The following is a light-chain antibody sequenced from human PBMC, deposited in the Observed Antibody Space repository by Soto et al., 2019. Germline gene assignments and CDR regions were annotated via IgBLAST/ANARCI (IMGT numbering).Light chain of an antibody. Sequence: EIVLTQSPAPLSLSPGERATLSCRASQSVSSYLAWYQQKPGQAPRLLIYDASNRATGIPARFSGSGTGTEFTLTVSSLEPEDFAVYYCQRRSNWPRSFGGGTKVEIK. CDR2: DAS. V-gene: IGKV3-11*01. J-gene: IGKJ4*01. CDR3: QRRSNWPRS. CDR1: QSVSSY.